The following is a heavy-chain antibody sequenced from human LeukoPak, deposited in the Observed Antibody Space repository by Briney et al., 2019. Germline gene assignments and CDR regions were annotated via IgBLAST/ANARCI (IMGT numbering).Heavy chain of an antibody. V-gene: IGHV3-21*05. D-gene: IGHD2-21*02. CDR3: ARTDETAPAEDFQH. Sequence: PGGSLRLSCAASGFTFSSYSMNWVRQAPGKGLEWVSYISSSSSYTNYADSVKGRFTISRDNAKNSLYLQMKSLRAEDTAVYYCARTDETAPAEDFQHWGQGTLVTVSS. CDR2: ISSSSSYT. J-gene: IGHJ1*01. CDR1: GFTFSSYS.